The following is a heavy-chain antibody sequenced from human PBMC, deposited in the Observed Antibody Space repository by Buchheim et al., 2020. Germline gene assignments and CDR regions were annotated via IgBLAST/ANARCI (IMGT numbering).Heavy chain of an antibody. CDR3: ARDVLNNWFDP. J-gene: IGHJ5*02. V-gene: IGHV4-31*03. CDR1: GDSISSASYY. Sequence: QVQLQESGPGLVKPSRTLSLTCTVSGDSISSASYYWTWIRQRPGKGLEWIGYIYHNGITYYNPSLKSRVILSIDTSTNQFSLKMSSVTAADTAVYYCARDVLNNWFDPWGQGTL. CDR2: IYHNGIT.